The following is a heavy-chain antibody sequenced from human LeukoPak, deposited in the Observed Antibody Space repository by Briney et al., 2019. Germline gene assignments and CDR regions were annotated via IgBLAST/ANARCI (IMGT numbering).Heavy chain of an antibody. D-gene: IGHD4-17*01. V-gene: IGHV5-51*01. CDR3: ARHLYGDYGGYFDY. J-gene: IGHJ4*02. CDR2: IYSGDSET. Sequence: GESPKISCKGSGYSFTTYWIGWVRQMPGKGLEWMGVIYSGDSETRYNPSFQGRVTISADTSISTAYLQWSSLKASDTAMYYCARHLYGDYGGYFDYWGQGTLVTVSS. CDR1: GYSFTTYW.